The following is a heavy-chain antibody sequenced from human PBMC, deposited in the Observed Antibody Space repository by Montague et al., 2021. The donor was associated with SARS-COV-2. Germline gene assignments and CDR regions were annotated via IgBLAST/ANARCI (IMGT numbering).Heavy chain of an antibody. CDR2: IYYTGST. J-gene: IGHJ4*02. CDR1: GGSISSYY. Sequence: SETLSPTCTVSGGSISSYYWSWIRQPPGKGLEWIGYIYYTGSTNYNPSLRSRVTISVDTSKKQFSLRLNSVTAADTAVYYCASRYDSSGYYVFWGQGTLVTVSS. CDR3: ASRYDSSGYYVF. D-gene: IGHD3-22*01. V-gene: IGHV4-59*08.